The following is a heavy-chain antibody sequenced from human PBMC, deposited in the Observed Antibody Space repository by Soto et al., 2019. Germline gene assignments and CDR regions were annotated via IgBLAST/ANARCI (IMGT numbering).Heavy chain of an antibody. J-gene: IGHJ6*02. CDR2: IYYSGST. Sequence: SETLSLTCTAAGGTVSSGSCYWSWIRQPPGKGLEWIGYIYYSGSTNYNPSLKSRVTISVDTSKNQFSLKLSSVTAADTAVYYCASGRYYDFWSGYYFHYYYGMDVWGQGTTVTVSS. D-gene: IGHD3-3*01. CDR1: GGTVSSGSCY. CDR3: ASGRYYDFWSGYYFHYYYGMDV. V-gene: IGHV4-61*01.